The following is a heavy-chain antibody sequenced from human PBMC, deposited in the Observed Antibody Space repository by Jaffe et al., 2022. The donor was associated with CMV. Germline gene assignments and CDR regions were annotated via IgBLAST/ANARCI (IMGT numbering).Heavy chain of an antibody. CDR2: VSPSGVST. CDR1: GLTFSSHA. J-gene: IGHJ4*02. Sequence: EVQLLESGGGLVQPGGSLRVSCAASGLTFSSHAMSWVRQAPGKGLEWVSGVSPSGVSTYYADSVKGRFTISRDNSRNTVYLQMNSLRPEDTAVYYCAKDGWYTTSRKYFDYWGQGTLVTVSS. CDR3: AKDGWYTTSRKYFDY. V-gene: IGHV3-23*01. D-gene: IGHD6-13*01.